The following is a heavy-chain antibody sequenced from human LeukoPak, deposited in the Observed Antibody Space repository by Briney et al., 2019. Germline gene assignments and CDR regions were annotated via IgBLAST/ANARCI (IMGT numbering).Heavy chain of an antibody. CDR1: GGSFSGYY. J-gene: IGHJ5*02. CDR2: INHSGST. Sequence: PSETLSLTCAVYGGSFSGYYWSWIRQPPGKGLEWIGEINHSGSTNYNTSLKSRVTISVDTSKNQFSLKLSSVTSADTAVYYCAGVRGVILRWFDPWGQGTLVTVSS. V-gene: IGHV4-34*01. CDR3: AGVRGVILRWFDP. D-gene: IGHD3-10*01.